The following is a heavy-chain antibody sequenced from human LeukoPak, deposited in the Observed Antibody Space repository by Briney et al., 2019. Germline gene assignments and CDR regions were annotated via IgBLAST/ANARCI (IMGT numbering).Heavy chain of an antibody. D-gene: IGHD3-22*01. CDR3: ARAYYDSSTYYFDY. Sequence: ASVKVSCKASGYTFTSYGIIWVRQAPGQGLEWMGWISAYNGNTNYAQKLQGRVTMTTDTSTSTAYMELRSLRSDDTAVYYCARAYYDSSTYYFDYWGQGTLVTVSS. CDR1: GYTFTSYG. J-gene: IGHJ4*02. V-gene: IGHV1-18*01. CDR2: ISAYNGNT.